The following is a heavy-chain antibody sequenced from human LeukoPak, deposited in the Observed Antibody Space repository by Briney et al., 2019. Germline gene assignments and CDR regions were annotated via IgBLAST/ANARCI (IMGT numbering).Heavy chain of an antibody. CDR2: IYYSGNT. V-gene: IGHV4-59*01. J-gene: IGHJ4*02. CDR1: GDSITNSY. CDR3: ARAKGDY. Sequence: SETLSLTCTVSGDSITNSYWSWIRQPPGKGLEWIAYIYYSGNTKYNTSLKSRVTISVDTSKNHFSLKVTSVTAADTAVYYCARAKGDYWGQGTLVTVSS.